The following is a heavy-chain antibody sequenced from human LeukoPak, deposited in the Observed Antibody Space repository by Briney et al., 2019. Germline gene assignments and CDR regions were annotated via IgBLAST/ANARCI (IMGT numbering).Heavy chain of an antibody. CDR1: GYSFTSYW. J-gene: IGHJ4*02. D-gene: IGHD3-22*01. V-gene: IGHV5-51*01. CDR3: ARQYYYYDSGGYYGDH. CDR2: IYPGDSDT. Sequence: GESLKISCKGSGYSFTSYWIGWVRQMPGKGLEWMGIIYPGDSDTRYSPSFQGQVTISADKSISTAYLQWSSLKASDTAMYYCARQYYYYDSGGYYGDHWGQGTLVTVSS.